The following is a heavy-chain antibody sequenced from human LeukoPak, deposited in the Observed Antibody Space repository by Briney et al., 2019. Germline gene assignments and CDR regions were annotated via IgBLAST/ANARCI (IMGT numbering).Heavy chain of an antibody. CDR3: ARDCGLLRFLEWLLLN. Sequence: ASVKVSCKASGYTFTGYYMGWVRQAPGQGLEWMGWINPNSGGTNYAQTFQGRVTMTRDTSISTAYMELSRLRSDDTAVYCCARDCGLLRFLEWLLLNWGQGTLVTVSS. CDR1: GYTFTGYY. V-gene: IGHV1-2*02. D-gene: IGHD3-3*01. J-gene: IGHJ4*02. CDR2: INPNSGGT.